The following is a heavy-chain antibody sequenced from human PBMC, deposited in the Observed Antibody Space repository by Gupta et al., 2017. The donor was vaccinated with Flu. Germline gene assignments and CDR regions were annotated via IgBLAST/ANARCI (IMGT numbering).Heavy chain of an antibody. V-gene: IGHV4-39*01. Sequence: SYYGGWIRQPPGKGLEWIGSIYYSGSTYYNPSLKSRVTISVDTSKNQFSLKLSSVTAADTAVYYCARHLRTGTADNWFDPWGQGTLVTVSS. CDR3: ARHLRTGTADNWFDP. D-gene: IGHD1-1*01. J-gene: IGHJ5*02. CDR1: SYY. CDR2: IYYSGST.